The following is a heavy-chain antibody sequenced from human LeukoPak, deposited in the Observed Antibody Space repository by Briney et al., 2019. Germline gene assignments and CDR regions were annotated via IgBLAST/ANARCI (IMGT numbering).Heavy chain of an antibody. Sequence: PSETLSLTCTVSGGSISSYYWSWIRQPPGKGLEWIGYIYYSGSTNYNPSLKSRVTISVDTSKNQFSLKLSSVTAADTAVYYCARDSGSRVAARRNWFDPWGQGTLVTVSS. CDR1: GGSISSYY. CDR2: IYYSGST. V-gene: IGHV4-59*01. CDR3: ARDSGSRVAARRNWFDP. J-gene: IGHJ5*02. D-gene: IGHD6-6*01.